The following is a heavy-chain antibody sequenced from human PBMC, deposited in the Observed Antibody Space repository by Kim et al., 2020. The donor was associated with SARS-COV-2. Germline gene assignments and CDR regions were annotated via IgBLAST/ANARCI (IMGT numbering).Heavy chain of an antibody. Sequence: ANYAQKLPGGVTITADTSTSTAYMEMSSLRSEDTAVYYCAKELSGSYFDYWGQGTLVTVSS. CDR3: AKELSGSYFDY. CDR2: A. V-gene: IGHV1-69*04. D-gene: IGHD1-26*01. J-gene: IGHJ4*02.